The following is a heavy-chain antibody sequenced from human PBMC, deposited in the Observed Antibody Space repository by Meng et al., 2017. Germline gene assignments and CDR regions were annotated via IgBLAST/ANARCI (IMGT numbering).Heavy chain of an antibody. CDR1: GFTFSSYW. D-gene: IGHD3-22*01. CDR2: IKQDGSEK. Sequence: GESLKISCAASGFTFSSYWMSWVRQAPGKGLEWVASIKQDGSEKYYVDSVKGRFTISRDNAKNSLYLQMNSLRAEDTAVYYCARVPRDYYDSSGHFDYWGQGTLVTVSS. V-gene: IGHV3-7*01. CDR3: ARVPRDYYDSSGHFDY. J-gene: IGHJ4*02.